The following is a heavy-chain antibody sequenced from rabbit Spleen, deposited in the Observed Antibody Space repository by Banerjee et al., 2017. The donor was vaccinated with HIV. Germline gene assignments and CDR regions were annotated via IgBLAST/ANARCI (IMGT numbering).Heavy chain of an antibody. D-gene: IGHD1-1*01. Sequence: QEQLKETGGGLVQPGGSLTLSCKASGFDFSSYWMCWVRQAPGKGLEWIACINIVTGKSVYASWAKGRFTMSRTSSTTVTLQMTSLTVADTATYFCARDLVAVIGWNFNLWGQGTLVTVS. J-gene: IGHJ4*01. V-gene: IGHV1S45*01. CDR3: ARDLVAVIGWNFNL. CDR1: GFDFSSYW. CDR2: INIVTGKS.